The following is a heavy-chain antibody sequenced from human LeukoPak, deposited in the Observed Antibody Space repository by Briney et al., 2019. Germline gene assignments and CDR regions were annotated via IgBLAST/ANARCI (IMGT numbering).Heavy chain of an antibody. CDR3: AKFSPYGGNSY. Sequence: PGGSLRLSCAASEFTGFTFSGSAMSWVRQAPGKGLEWVSAISGSGAATFYADSVKGRFTISRDNPKNTLYLQMNSLKVEDTALYYCAKFSPYGGNSYWGQGTLVTVSS. CDR2: ISGSGAAT. D-gene: IGHD4-23*01. CDR1: EFTGFTFSGSA. J-gene: IGHJ1*01. V-gene: IGHV3-23*01.